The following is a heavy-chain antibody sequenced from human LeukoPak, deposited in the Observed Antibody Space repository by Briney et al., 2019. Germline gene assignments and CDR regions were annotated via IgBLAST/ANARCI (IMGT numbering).Heavy chain of an antibody. D-gene: IGHD3-10*01. Sequence: GRSLRLSCAASGFTFSSYEMNWVRQAPGKGLEWVSYISSSGSTIYYADSVKGRFTISRDNAKNSLYLQMNSLRAEDTAVYYCASLGVTMVRGDRWYFDYWGQGTLVTVSS. V-gene: IGHV3-48*03. CDR2: ISSSGSTI. CDR3: ASLGVTMVRGDRWYFDY. CDR1: GFTFSSYE. J-gene: IGHJ4*02.